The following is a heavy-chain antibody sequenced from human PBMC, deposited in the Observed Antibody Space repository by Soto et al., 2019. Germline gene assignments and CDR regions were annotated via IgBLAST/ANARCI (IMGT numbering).Heavy chain of an antibody. CDR2: ISYDGSNK. V-gene: IGHV3-30*18. Sequence: PGGSLRLSCAASGFTFSSYGMHWVRQAPGKGLEWVAVISYDGSNKYYADSVKGRFTISRDNSKNTLYLQMNSLRAEDTAVYYCAKASGMAPPDYWGQGSLVIVSS. D-gene: IGHD5-18*01. CDR1: GFTFSSYG. J-gene: IGHJ4*02. CDR3: AKASGMAPPDY.